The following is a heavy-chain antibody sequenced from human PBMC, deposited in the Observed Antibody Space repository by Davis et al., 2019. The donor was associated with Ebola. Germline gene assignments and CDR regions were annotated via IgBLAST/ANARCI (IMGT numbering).Heavy chain of an antibody. V-gene: IGHV3-21*01. CDR3: ARVRSAYYDFWSGYPRVSGMDV. Sequence: GESLKISCAASGFTVSSNYMSWVRQAPGKGLEWVSSISSSSSYIYYADSVKGRFTISRDNAKNSLYLQMNSLRAEDTAVYYCARVRSAYYDFWSGYPRVSGMDVWGQGTTVTVSS. D-gene: IGHD3-3*01. CDR1: GFTVSSNY. J-gene: IGHJ6*02. CDR2: ISSSSSYI.